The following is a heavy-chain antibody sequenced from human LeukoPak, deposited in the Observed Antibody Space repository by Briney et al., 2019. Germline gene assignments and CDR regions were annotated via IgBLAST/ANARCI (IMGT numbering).Heavy chain of an antibody. J-gene: IGHJ4*02. V-gene: IGHV3-23*01. CDR1: GFTFTNYA. CDR3: AKVRTGHYFDY. CDR2: ISSSGGST. Sequence: GGSLRLSCAASGFTFTNYAMRWVRQAPGKGLEWVSSISSSGGSTYYADSVKGRFTISRDDSKNTLYVQMNSLRAEDTAVYYCAKVRTGHYFDYWGQGTLVTVSS. D-gene: IGHD3/OR15-3a*01.